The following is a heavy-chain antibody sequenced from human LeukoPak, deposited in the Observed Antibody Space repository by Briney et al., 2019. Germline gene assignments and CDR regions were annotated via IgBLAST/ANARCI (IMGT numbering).Heavy chain of an antibody. V-gene: IGHV1-8*03. CDR2: MNPNSGNT. D-gene: IGHD3-22*01. CDR1: GYTFTSYD. J-gene: IGHJ4*02. Sequence: ASVKVSCKASGYTFTSYDINWVRQATGQGLEWMGWMNPNSGNTGYAQKFQGRVTITRDTSASTAYMELSSLRSEDTAVYYCARGSFVGYDSSGYYTPGVNWGQGTLVTVSS. CDR3: ARGSFVGYDSSGYYTPGVN.